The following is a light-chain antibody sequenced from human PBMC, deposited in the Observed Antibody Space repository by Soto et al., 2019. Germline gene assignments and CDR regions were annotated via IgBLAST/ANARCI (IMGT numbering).Light chain of an antibody. CDR3: QHYGSSVPIT. V-gene: IGKV3-20*01. CDR1: QTISSSY. J-gene: IGKJ3*01. CDR2: GAS. Sequence: EIVLTQSPGTLSLSPGERATLSCRASQTISSSYLAWYQQRPGQAPRLLIYGASSRATGIPDRFSGRGSGTDFVLTISRLEPEDFAVYYCQHYGSSVPITFGPGTKVDIK.